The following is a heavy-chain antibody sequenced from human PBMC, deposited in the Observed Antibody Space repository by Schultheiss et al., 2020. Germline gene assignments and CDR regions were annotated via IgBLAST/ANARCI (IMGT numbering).Heavy chain of an antibody. D-gene: IGHD3-9*01. CDR1: GFTFSSYE. Sequence: GGSLRLSCAASGFTFSSYEMNWVRQAPGKGLEWVSYISSSSSYIYYADSVKGRFTISRDNAKNSLYLQMNSLRAEDTAVYYCARRLPIDWAIDYWGQGTLVTVSS. V-gene: IGHV3-21*05. J-gene: IGHJ4*02. CDR2: ISSSSSYI. CDR3: ARRLPIDWAIDY.